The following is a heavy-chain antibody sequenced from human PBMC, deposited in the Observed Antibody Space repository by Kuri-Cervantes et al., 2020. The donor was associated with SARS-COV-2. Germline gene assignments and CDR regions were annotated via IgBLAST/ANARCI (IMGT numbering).Heavy chain of an antibody. J-gene: IGHJ4*02. D-gene: IGHD4-23*01. CDR2: ISSSSSYI. CDR1: GFTFSSYS. Sequence: GGSLRLSCAASGFTFSSYSMNWVRQAPGKGLEWVSSISSSSSYIYYADSVKGRFTISRDNAKNSLYLQMNSLRAEDTAVYYCAREIWGGNLIDYWGQGTLVTVSS. CDR3: AREIWGGNLIDY. V-gene: IGHV3-21*01.